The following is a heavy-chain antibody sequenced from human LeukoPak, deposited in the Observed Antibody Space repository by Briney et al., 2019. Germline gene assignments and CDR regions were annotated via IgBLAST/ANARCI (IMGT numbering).Heavy chain of an antibody. CDR1: GFSLGLFA. V-gene: IGHV3-30*03. CDR2: ISHDGSDI. CDR3: ASEPSSSWYLRFLEY. Sequence: GGSLRLSCAVSGFSLGLFAIHWVRQAPGKGLEGVALISHDGSDIRYADSVKGRFTISRDDSNNKIYLQMNSLRPEDTAVYYCASEPSSSWYLRFLEYWGQGTLVTVSS. D-gene: IGHD2-2*01. J-gene: IGHJ4*02.